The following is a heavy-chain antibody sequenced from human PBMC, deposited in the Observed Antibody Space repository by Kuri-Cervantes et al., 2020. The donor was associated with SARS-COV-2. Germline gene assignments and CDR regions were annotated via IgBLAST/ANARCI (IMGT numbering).Heavy chain of an antibody. V-gene: IGHV4-38-2*01. CDR3: AGTHCSAGSCYVY. CDR2: IYHSGST. J-gene: IGHJ4*02. CDR1: GYSISSGYY. Sequence: SETLSLTCAVSGYSISSGYYWGWIRQPPGKGLGWSGIIYHSGSTYYNPSLKSRVTISVDTSKNQFSLKLNSVTAADTAVYYCAGTHCSAGSCYVYWGQGTLVTVSS. D-gene: IGHD2-15*01.